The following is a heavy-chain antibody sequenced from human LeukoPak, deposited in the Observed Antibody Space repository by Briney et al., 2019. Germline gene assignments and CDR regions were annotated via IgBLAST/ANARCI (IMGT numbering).Heavy chain of an antibody. V-gene: IGHV5-51*01. J-gene: IGHJ1*01. CDR3: ARLDSGGHYYVHQ. CDR1: GYSFTNYW. CDR2: IHPGNSET. Sequence: GESLKISCKTSGYSFTNYWIGWVRQMPGKGLEWMGIIHPGNSETRYTPSFQGQVTFSADKSITTAYLQWSSLKASDTAIFYCARLDSGGHYYVHQWGQGTLVTVSS. D-gene: IGHD3-22*01.